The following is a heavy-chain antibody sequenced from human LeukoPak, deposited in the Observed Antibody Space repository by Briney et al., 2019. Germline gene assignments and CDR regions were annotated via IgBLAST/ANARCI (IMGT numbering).Heavy chain of an antibody. CDR2: ISSSGSTV. CDR3: ARTGGSQGGNY. CDR1: GFTFSSYE. V-gene: IGHV3-48*03. Sequence: GRSLRLSCAASGFTFSSYEMNWVRQAPGKLREWVSYISSSGSTVYYADSVKGRFTISRDNAKNSLYLQMNSLRAEDTAVYYCARTGGSQGGNYWGQGTLVTVSS. J-gene: IGHJ4*02. D-gene: IGHD1-26*01.